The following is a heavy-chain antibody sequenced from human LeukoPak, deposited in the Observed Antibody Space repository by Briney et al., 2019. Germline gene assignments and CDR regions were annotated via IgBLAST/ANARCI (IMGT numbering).Heavy chain of an antibody. CDR3: ARTPLLWFGELSHYFDY. J-gene: IGHJ4*02. V-gene: IGHV4-39*01. Sequence: SETLSLTCTVPGGSISSSSYYWGWIRQPPGKGLEWIGSIYYSGSTYYNPSLKSRVTISVDTSKNQFSLKLSSVTAADTAVYYCARTPLLWFGELSHYFDYWGQGTLVTVSS. D-gene: IGHD3-10*01. CDR2: IYYSGST. CDR1: GGSISSSSYY.